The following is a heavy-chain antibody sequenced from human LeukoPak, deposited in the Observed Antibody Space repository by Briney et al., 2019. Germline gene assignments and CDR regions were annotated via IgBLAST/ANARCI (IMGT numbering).Heavy chain of an antibody. J-gene: IGHJ4*02. CDR3: VKGYGSGWQYFDY. CDR1: GFTFSNYG. D-gene: IGHD6-19*01. CDR2: ISYDGSDK. V-gene: IGHV3-30*18. Sequence: PGGSLRLSCAASGFTFSNYGMPWVRQAPGKGLEWVALISYDGSDKYYADAVKGRFTISRDNSKNTLYLQMNSLRADDTAVYFCVKGYGSGWQYFDYWGQGTLVTVSS.